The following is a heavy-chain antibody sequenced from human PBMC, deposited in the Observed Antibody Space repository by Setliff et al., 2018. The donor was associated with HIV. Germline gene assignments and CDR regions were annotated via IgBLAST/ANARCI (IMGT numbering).Heavy chain of an antibody. V-gene: IGHV4-39*01. CDR2: IYHTRST. CDR1: GGSINSTSYY. D-gene: IGHD3-3*01. J-gene: IGHJ4*02. CDR3: ARSIVPVASGYYYFEY. Sequence: SETLSLTCTVSGGSINSTSYYWGWIRQPPGNGLEWIGSIYHTRSTYYKPSPKSRVTISVDTSKNQFSLRLSSVAAGDTAVYYCARSIVPVASGYYYFEYWGQGTLVTVSS.